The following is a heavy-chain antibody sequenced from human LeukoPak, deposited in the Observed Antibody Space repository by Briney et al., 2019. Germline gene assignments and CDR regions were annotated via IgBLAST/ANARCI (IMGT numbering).Heavy chain of an antibody. Sequence: GGSLRLSCVASGFTFSTYWMNWVRQAPGKGLEWVANIKQDGSQNYFVDSVKGRFTISRDNAKNSLYLQMNSLRAEDTAVYYCANYGSRYWGQGTLVTVSS. CDR2: IKQDGSQN. J-gene: IGHJ4*02. CDR3: ANYGSRY. CDR1: GFTFSTYW. D-gene: IGHD3-10*01. V-gene: IGHV3-7*03.